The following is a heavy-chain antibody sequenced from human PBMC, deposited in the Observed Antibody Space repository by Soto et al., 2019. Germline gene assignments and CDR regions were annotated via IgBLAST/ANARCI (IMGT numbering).Heavy chain of an antibody. D-gene: IGHD2-15*01. J-gene: IGHJ6*02. Sequence: QVQLQESGPGLVKPSETLSLTCTVSGGSISSYYWSWIRQPQGKGLECIGYIYNYGSTNYNPALKSRVTISVDTSKNPCSLKLSSVTAADTAVYYCARQMFIGGMDVWGQGTKVRVSS. CDR2: IYNYGST. V-gene: IGHV4-59*08. CDR3: ARQMFIGGMDV. CDR1: GGSISSYY.